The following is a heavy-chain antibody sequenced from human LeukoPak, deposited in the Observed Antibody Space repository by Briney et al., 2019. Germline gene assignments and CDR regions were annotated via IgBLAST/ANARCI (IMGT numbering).Heavy chain of an antibody. V-gene: IGHV1-8*01. Sequence: ASVKVSCKASGYTFTSYDINWVRQATGQGLEWMGWMNPNSGNTGYAQKFQGRVTMTRDTSISTAYMELSRLRSDDTAVYYCAKGNEWLVISGYWGQGTLVTVSS. CDR2: MNPNSGNT. CDR3: AKGNEWLVISGY. D-gene: IGHD6-19*01. CDR1: GYTFTSYD. J-gene: IGHJ4*02.